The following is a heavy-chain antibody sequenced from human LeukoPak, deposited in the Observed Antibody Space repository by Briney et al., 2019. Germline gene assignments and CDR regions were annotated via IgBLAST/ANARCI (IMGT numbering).Heavy chain of an antibody. D-gene: IGHD1-7*01. V-gene: IGHV4-39*01. CDR3: ARLELSYVDF. CDR2: IYYDGSA. Sequence: SETLSLTCSVSSDSIYGSSHYWAWIRQPPGKGLEWVASIYYDGSAYYSPSLKSRVTISIDTSKNQFSLRLKSATAADTAVYYCARLELSYVDFWGQGTLGTVSS. CDR1: SDSIYGSSHY. J-gene: IGHJ4*02.